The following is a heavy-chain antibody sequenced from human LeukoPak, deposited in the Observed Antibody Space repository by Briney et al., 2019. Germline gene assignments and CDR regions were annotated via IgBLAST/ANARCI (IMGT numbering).Heavy chain of an antibody. V-gene: IGHV3-48*03. CDR1: GFTFSRFE. CDR2: INISGGTI. J-gene: IGHJ4*02. D-gene: IGHD1-26*01. Sequence: GGSLRLSCAASGFTFSRFEMNWVRQAPGKGLEWVSYINISGGTIYYADSVKGRFTISRDNAKNSLFLQMNSLRAEDTAVYYCAKDRQSGSFLGYFDYWGQGTLVTVSS. CDR3: AKDRQSGSFLGYFDY.